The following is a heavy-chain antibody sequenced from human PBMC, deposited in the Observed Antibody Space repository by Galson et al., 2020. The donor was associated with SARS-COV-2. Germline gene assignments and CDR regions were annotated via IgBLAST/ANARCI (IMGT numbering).Heavy chain of an antibody. D-gene: IGHD3-22*01. CDR1: GFTFDDYD. V-gene: IGHV3-9*01. J-gene: IGHJ3*02. Sequence: GRSLRLSCAASGFTFDDYDMHWVRQAQGKGLEWVSGISWNSGSIGYADSVKGRFTISRDNAKNSLYLQMNSLRAEDTALYYCAKGLRPSSHYDDSSGYGAFDIWGQGTMVTVSS. CDR3: AKGLRPSSHYDDSSGYGAFDI. CDR2: ISWNSGSI.